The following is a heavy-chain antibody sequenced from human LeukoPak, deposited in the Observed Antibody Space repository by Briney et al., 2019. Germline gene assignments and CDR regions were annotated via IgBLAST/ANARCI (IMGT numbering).Heavy chain of an antibody. CDR1: GGSISSGSYY. J-gene: IGHJ4*02. Sequence: SETLSLTCTVSGGSISSGSYYGSWIRQPAGKGLEWIGRIYTSGSTNYNPSLKSRVTISIDTSKNQFSLKLTSVTAADTAVYYCARMPHGSGFDYWGQGSLVTVSS. CDR2: IYTSGST. V-gene: IGHV4-61*02. D-gene: IGHD5-24*01. CDR3: ARMPHGSGFDY.